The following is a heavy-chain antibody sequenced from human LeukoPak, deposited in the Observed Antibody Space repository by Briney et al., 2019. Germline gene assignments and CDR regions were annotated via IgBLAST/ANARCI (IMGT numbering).Heavy chain of an antibody. J-gene: IGHJ5*02. CDR3: ARLEVDCTSTTRSQNWFDP. CDR2: IYPGDSDT. CDR1: GHSFTNYW. V-gene: IGHV5-51*01. D-gene: IGHD2-2*01. Sequence: GESLKISCKGSGHSFTNYWIGWVRQVPGKGLEWMGIIYPGDSDTRYSPSFRGQVTISADKSISTAYLQWSSLKASDTAMYYCARLEVDCTSTTRSQNWFDPWGQGTLVTVSS.